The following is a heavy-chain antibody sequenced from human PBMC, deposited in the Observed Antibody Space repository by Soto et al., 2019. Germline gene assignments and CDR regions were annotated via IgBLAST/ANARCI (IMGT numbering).Heavy chain of an antibody. CDR3: ERHPNYYDSSGRPFDY. D-gene: IGHD3-22*01. J-gene: IGHJ4*02. Sequence: SVKVSCKASGGTFSSYTISWVRQAPGQGLEWMGRIIPILGIANYAQKFQGRVTITADESTSTAYMELSSLRSEDTAVYYCERHPNYYDSSGRPFDYWGQGTLVTVSS. V-gene: IGHV1-69*02. CDR2: IIPILGIA. CDR1: GGTFSSYT.